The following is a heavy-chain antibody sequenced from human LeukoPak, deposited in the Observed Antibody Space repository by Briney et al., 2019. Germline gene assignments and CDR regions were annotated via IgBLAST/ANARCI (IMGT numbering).Heavy chain of an antibody. D-gene: IGHD6-19*01. J-gene: IGHJ4*02. V-gene: IGHV3-30*02. Sequence: GGSLRLSCAASGFTFSSYGMHWVRQAPGKGLEWVAMIWYDGSNTYYADSVKGRFTISRDNSKNTLFMQMNSLRAEDTAVYYCAKDKSIAVAGTNDYFDYWGQGTLVTVSS. CDR3: AKDKSIAVAGTNDYFDY. CDR1: GFTFSSYG. CDR2: IWYDGSNT.